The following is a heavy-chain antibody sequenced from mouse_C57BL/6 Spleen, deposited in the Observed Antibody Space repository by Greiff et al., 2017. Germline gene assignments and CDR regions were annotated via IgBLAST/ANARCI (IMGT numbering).Heavy chain of an antibody. Sequence: QVQLQQSGAELVKPGASVKISCKASGYAFSSYWMNWVKQRPGKGLEWIGQIYPGDGDTNYNGKFKGKATLTADKSSSTAYMQLSSLTSEDSAVYFCARGPYYYGSSDDSYAMDYWGQGTSVTVSS. J-gene: IGHJ4*01. D-gene: IGHD1-1*01. CDR2: IYPGDGDT. CDR3: ARGPYYYGSSDDSYAMDY. CDR1: GYAFSSYW. V-gene: IGHV1-80*01.